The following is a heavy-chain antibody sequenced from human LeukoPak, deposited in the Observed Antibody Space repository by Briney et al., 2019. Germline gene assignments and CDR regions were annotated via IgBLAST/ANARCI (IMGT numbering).Heavy chain of an antibody. CDR1: GFTFIRYT. Sequence: GGSLRLSCAASGFTFIRYTMHWVRQAPGKGLEWVAVVLYDGSNKYYADSVKGRFTLSRDNSKNTLSLQMNTLRADGTAVYYCVRDNYGGILDFWGQGTLVTVSS. J-gene: IGHJ4*02. D-gene: IGHD2-21*01. V-gene: IGHV3-30*04. CDR2: VLYDGSNK. CDR3: VRDNYGGILDF.